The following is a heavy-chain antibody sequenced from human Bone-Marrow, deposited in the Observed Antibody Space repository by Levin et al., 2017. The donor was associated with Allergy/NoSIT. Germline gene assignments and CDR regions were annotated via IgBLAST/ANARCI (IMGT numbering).Heavy chain of an antibody. Sequence: GESLKISCAASGFTFINAWMTWVRQAPGKGLEWVGRIKSKTDGATTDYAAPVKGRFTISRDDSQNTLYLQMNSLKTEDTAVYYCTTELYCSSTTCPYAFDIWGQGTMVTVSS. J-gene: IGHJ3*02. CDR2: IKSKTDGATT. D-gene: IGHD2-2*01. V-gene: IGHV3-15*01. CDR1: GFTFINAW. CDR3: TTELYCSSTTCPYAFDI.